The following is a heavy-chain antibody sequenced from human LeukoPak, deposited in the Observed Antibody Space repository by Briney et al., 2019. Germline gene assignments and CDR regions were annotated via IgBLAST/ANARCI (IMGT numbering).Heavy chain of an antibody. V-gene: IGHV4-34*01. J-gene: IGHJ4*02. CDR2: INHSGST. CDR1: GGSFSGYY. CDR3: ARVNGRWLQFGY. D-gene: IGHD5-24*01. Sequence: SETLSLTSAVYGGSFSGYYWSWLRQPPGKGLEWIGEINHSGSTNYNPSLKSRVTISVDTSKNQFSLKLSSVTAADTAVYYCARVNGRWLQFGYWGQGTLVTVSS.